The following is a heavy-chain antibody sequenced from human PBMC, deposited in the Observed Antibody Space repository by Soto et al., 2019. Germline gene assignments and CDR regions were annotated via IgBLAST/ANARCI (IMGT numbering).Heavy chain of an antibody. CDR1: GFTFSSYS. J-gene: IGHJ5*02. CDR2: ISSSSSYI. D-gene: IGHD5-12*01. Sequence: GGSLRLSCAASGFTFSSYSMNWVRQAPGKGLEWVSSISSSSSYIYYADSVKGRFTISRDNAKNSLYLQMNSLRAEDTAVYYCASGGVGYSGYDPHWFDPWGQGTLVTVSS. V-gene: IGHV3-21*01. CDR3: ASGGVGYSGYDPHWFDP.